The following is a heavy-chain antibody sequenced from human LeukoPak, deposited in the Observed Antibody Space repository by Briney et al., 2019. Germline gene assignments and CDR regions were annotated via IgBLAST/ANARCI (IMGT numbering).Heavy chain of an antibody. D-gene: IGHD3-9*01. J-gene: IGHJ4*02. Sequence: ASVKVSCKASGGTFSSYAISWVRQAPGQGLEWMGGIIPIFGTANYAQKFQGRVTITADESTSTAYMELSSLRSEDTAVYYCAREGTGYYYRKYYFDYWGQGTLVTVSS. CDR3: AREGTGYYYRKYYFDY. CDR1: GGTFSSYA. CDR2: IIPIFGTA. V-gene: IGHV1-69*13.